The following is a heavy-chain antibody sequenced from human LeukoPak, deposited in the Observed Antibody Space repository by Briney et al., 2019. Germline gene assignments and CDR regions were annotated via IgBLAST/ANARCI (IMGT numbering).Heavy chain of an antibody. CDR3: ARVRGCGGGSCYSYYMDV. CDR1: GFIFSGYY. J-gene: IGHJ6*03. Sequence: GGSLRLSCAASGFIFSGYYMSWIRQAPGKGLEWVSYISNIGTTIYYADSVKGRFTISRDTAKKSLYLQMNSLGADDTAVYYCARVRGCGGGSCYSYYMDVWGKGTTVTVSS. V-gene: IGHV3-11*04. D-gene: IGHD2-15*01. CDR2: ISNIGTTI.